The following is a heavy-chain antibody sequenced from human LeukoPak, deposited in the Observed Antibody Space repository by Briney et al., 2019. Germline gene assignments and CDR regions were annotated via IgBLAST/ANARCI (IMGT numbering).Heavy chain of an antibody. D-gene: IGHD3-9*01. V-gene: IGHV4-34*01. CDR3: ARGMSVLRYFGKRGPFDY. CDR1: GGSFSGYY. Sequence: SETLPLTCAVYGGSFSGYYWSWIRQPPGKGLEWIGEINHSGSTNYNPSLKSRVTISVDTSKNQFSLKLSSVTAADTAVYYCARGMSVLRYFGKRGPFDYWGQGTLVTVSS. J-gene: IGHJ4*02. CDR2: INHSGST.